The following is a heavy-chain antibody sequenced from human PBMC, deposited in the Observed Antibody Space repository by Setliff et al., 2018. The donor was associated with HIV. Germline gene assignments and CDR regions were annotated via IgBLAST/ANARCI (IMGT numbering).Heavy chain of an antibody. D-gene: IGHD2-2*01. Sequence: SETLSLTCTVSGDTDFYWSWIRQSPGKGLEWIGYIHASGSTNYNPSLKSRVTISVDTSKNQFSLKLSSVTAADTAVYSCARATPFVVVPAAPNYYYYMDVWGKGTTVTVSS. V-gene: IGHV4-4*09. CDR3: ARATPFVVVPAAPNYYYYMDV. J-gene: IGHJ6*03. CDR2: IHASGST. CDR1: GDTDFY.